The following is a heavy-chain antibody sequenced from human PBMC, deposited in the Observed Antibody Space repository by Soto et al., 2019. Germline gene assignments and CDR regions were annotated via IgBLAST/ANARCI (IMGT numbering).Heavy chain of an antibody. D-gene: IGHD7-27*01. CDR2: IYWDDDK. CDR1: GFSLSTSGVG. J-gene: IGHJ4*02. CDR3: EPSPIPNWGPRGAFDY. Sequence: QITLKESGPTLVKPTQTLTLTCTFSGFSLSTSGVGVGWIRQPPGKALEWRALIYWDDDKRYTPSLKSRLTITKPTSKXXVVLTITTMDPVDTATYYCEPSPIPNWGPRGAFDYWGQGTLVTVSS. V-gene: IGHV2-5*02.